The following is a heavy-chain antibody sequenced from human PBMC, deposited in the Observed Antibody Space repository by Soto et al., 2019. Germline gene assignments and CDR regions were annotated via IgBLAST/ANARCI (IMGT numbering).Heavy chain of an antibody. Sequence: QVQLVQSGAAVKKPGSSVKVSCKASGGTFSRYSITWVRQAPGHGLEWIGRIIPIFGIASYAQKFQGRVTITADESTSTAYMELSSLRSDDTAVYYCAREDRDRETGLVPAAIDGMDVWGQGTTVIVSS. CDR1: GGTFSRYS. CDR2: IIPIFGIA. V-gene: IGHV1-69*08. J-gene: IGHJ6*02. CDR3: AREDRDRETGLVPAAIDGMDV. D-gene: IGHD2-2*01.